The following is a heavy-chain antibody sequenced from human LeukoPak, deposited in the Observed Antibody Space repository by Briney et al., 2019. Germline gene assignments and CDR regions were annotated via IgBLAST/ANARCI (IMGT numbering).Heavy chain of an antibody. J-gene: IGHJ4*02. CDR1: GFTFSSYW. CDR2: LKQDGSEK. V-gene: IGHV3-7*01. CDR3: ARDLSSGFDY. Sequence: GGSLRLSCAASGFTFSSYWMSWVRQAPGKGLEWVASLKQDGSEKYYVDSVKGRFTISRDNAKNSLYLQMNSPRAEDTAVYYCARDLSSGFDYWGQGTLVTVSS. D-gene: IGHD1-26*01.